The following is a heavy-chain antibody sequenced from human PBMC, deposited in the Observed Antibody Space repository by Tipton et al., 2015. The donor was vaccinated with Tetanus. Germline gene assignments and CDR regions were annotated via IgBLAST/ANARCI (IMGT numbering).Heavy chain of an antibody. CDR1: GGSVSSGSYY. CDR2: IYYSGST. Sequence: TLSLTCTVSGGSVSSGSYYWSWIRQPPGKGLEWIGYIYYSGSTNYNPSLKSRVTISVDTSKNQFSLKLSSVTAADTAVYYCARDESYDYGDGPLGMDVWGQGTTVTVSS. CDR3: ARDESYDYGDGPLGMDV. J-gene: IGHJ6*02. V-gene: IGHV4-61*01. D-gene: IGHD4-17*01.